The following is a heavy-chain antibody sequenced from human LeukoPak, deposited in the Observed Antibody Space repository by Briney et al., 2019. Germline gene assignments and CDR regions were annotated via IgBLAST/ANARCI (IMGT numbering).Heavy chain of an antibody. Sequence: PGGSLRLSCAASGFTFSSYSMNWVRQAPGKGLEWVSSISSSSSCIYYADSVKGRFTISRDNAKNSLYLQMNSLRAEDTAVYYCARRPLYSGSYSTWGQGTLVTVSS. J-gene: IGHJ1*01. CDR3: ARRPLYSGSYST. CDR2: ISSSSSCI. V-gene: IGHV3-21*01. D-gene: IGHD1-26*01. CDR1: GFTFSSYS.